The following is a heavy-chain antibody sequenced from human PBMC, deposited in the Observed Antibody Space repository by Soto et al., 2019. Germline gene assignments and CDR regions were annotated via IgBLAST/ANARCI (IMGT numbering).Heavy chain of an antibody. Sequence: QVQLVQSGAEVKKPGSSVKVSCEASGGTFSSYSFSWVRQAPGQGLEWMGRVIPILGMANYAQKFQGRVTITSVKPTSTVDMELSSLRSEDTAVYYCARAGAGVVPGAVARHNWLDPWGQGTLVTVSS. J-gene: IGHJ5*02. D-gene: IGHD2-2*01. CDR3: ARAGAGVVPGAVARHNWLDP. CDR1: GGTFSSYS. CDR2: VIPILGMA. V-gene: IGHV1-69*02.